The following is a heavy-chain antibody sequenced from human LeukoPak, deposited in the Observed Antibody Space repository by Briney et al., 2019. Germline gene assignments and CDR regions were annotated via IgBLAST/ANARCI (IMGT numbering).Heavy chain of an antibody. Sequence: GASVKVSCKTSGYTFTGYYMHWVRQAPGQGLEWMGWINPNSGGTNYAQKFQGWVTMTRDTSISTAYMELSRLRSDDTAVYYCARVGAYYYDPYFDYWGQGTLVTVSS. CDR3: ARVGAYYYDPYFDY. D-gene: IGHD3-22*01. CDR1: GYTFTGYY. CDR2: INPNSGGT. J-gene: IGHJ4*02. V-gene: IGHV1-2*04.